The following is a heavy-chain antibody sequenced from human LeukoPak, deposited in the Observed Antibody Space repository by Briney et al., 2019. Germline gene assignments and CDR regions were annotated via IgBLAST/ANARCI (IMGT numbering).Heavy chain of an antibody. D-gene: IGHD1-26*01. CDR3: ARAGIVGAMNFDY. CDR1: GGSISSYY. J-gene: IGHJ4*02. Sequence: SETLSLTCTVSGGSISSYYWSWIRQPPGKGLEWIGYIYYSGSTNYNPSLKSRVTISVDTSKNQFSLKLSSATAADTAVYYCARAGIVGAMNFDYWGQGTLVTVSP. CDR2: IYYSGST. V-gene: IGHV4-59*08.